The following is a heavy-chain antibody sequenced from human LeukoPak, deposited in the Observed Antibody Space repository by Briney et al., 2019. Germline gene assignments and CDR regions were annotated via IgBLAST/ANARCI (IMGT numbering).Heavy chain of an antibody. D-gene: IGHD3-10*01. V-gene: IGHV4-39*07. J-gene: IGHJ5*02. CDR3: ARDRSLYGSGSYYNVPGPPT. Sequence: SETLSLTCTVSGGSISSSNYYWGWIRQPPGKGLEWIGSISYSGRTYYNPSLRSRVTISVDTSKNQFSLKLSSVTAADTAVYYCARDRSLYGSGSYYNVPGPPTWGQGTLVTVSS. CDR2: ISYSGRT. CDR1: GGSISSSNYY.